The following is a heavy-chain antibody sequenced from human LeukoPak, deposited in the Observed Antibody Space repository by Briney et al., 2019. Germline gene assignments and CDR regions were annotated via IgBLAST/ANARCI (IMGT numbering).Heavy chain of an antibody. Sequence: ASVKVSCKTFGYTFTHCYIHWVRQAPGRGLERMGRINPGDGSTVYAQKFLGRVTMARDTSTTTVYMELSSLGSDDTAIYFCARTPYTSGLLFYFDNWGQGTLVTVSS. CDR3: ARTPYTSGLLFYFDN. CDR1: GYTFTHCY. D-gene: IGHD5-18*01. J-gene: IGHJ4*02. CDR2: INPGDGST. V-gene: IGHV1-46*01.